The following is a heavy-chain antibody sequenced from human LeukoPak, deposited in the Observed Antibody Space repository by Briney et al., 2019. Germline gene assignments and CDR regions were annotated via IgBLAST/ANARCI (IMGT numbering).Heavy chain of an antibody. D-gene: IGHD6-19*01. V-gene: IGHV4-34*01. CDR2: INHSGST. J-gene: IGHJ2*01. CDR1: GGSFSGYY. CDR3: ARVLEGSSGQHWYFDL. Sequence: SETLSLTCAVHGGSFSGYYWSWIRQPPGKRLEWIGEINHSGSTNYNPSLKSRATISVDTSKNQFSLKLTSVTAADTAVYYCARVLEGSSGQHWYFDLWGRGTLVTVSS.